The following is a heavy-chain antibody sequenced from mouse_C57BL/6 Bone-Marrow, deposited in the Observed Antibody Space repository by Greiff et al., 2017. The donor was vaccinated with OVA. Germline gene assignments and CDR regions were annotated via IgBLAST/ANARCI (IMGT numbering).Heavy chain of an antibody. V-gene: IGHV1-82*01. D-gene: IGHD1-1*01. CDR3: ARDYGSRGTWFAY. Sequence: QVQLKESGPELVKPGASVKISCKASGYAFSSSWMNWVKQRPGKGLEWIGRIYPGAGDTNYNGKFKGKATLTADKSSSTAYMHLSSLTSEDSAVYVCARDYGSRGTWFAYWGQGTLVTVSA. CDR1: GYAFSSSW. CDR2: IYPGAGDT. J-gene: IGHJ3*01.